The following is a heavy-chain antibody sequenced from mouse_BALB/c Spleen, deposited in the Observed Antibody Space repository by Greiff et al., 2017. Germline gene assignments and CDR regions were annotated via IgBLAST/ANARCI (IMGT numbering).Heavy chain of an antibody. CDR3: TRLTYGNYKSYAMDY. CDR2: IYPGSGST. V-gene: IGHV1S22*01. J-gene: IGHJ4*01. CDR1: GYTFTSYW. Sequence: LQQPGSELVRPGASVKLSCKASGYTFTSYWMHWVKQRPGQGLEWIGNIYPGSGSTNYDEKFKSKATLTVDTSSSTAYMQLSSLTSEDSAVYYCTRLTYGNYKSYAMDYWGQGTSVTVSS. D-gene: IGHD2-1*01.